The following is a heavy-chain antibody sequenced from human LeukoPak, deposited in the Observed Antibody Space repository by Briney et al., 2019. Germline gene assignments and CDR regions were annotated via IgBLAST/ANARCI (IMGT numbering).Heavy chain of an antibody. CDR2: IYSGGST. Sequence: GGSLRLSCAASEFTVTTNHMTWVRQAPGKGLEWVSVIYSGGSTYYADSVKGRFTISRDNSKNTLYLQMNSLRAEDTAVYYCAGGPYDNSGYRFDYWGQGTLVTVSS. CDR1: EFTVTTNH. J-gene: IGHJ4*02. CDR3: AGGPYDNSGYRFDY. D-gene: IGHD3-22*01. V-gene: IGHV3-66*01.